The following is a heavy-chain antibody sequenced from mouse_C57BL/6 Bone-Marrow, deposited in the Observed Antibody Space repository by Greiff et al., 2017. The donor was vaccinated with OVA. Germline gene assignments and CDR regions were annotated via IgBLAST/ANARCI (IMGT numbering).Heavy chain of an antibody. V-gene: IGHV1-82*01. CDR1: GYAFSSSW. J-gene: IGHJ3*01. D-gene: IGHD2-4*01. CDR3: ARSEGYDYFAY. Sequence: QVQLKQSGPELVKPGASVKISCKASGYAFSSSWMNWVKQRPGKGLEWIGRIYPGDGDTNYNGKFKGKATLTADKSSSTAYMQLSSLTSEDSAVYFCARSEGYDYFAYWGQGTLVTVSA. CDR2: IYPGDGDT.